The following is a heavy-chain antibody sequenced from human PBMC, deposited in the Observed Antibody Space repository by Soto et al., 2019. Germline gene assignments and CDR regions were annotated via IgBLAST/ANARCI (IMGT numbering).Heavy chain of an antibody. CDR2: MNPNSGNT. Sequence: QVQLVQSGAEVKKPGASVKVSCKASGYTFTSYDINWVRQATGQGLEWMGWMNPNSGNTGYAQKFQGRVTMTRNTSISTASMELSSLRSEDTAVYYCAREITAYWYFDLWGRGTLVTVSS. J-gene: IGHJ2*01. CDR3: AREITAYWYFDL. CDR1: GYTFTSYD. V-gene: IGHV1-8*01. D-gene: IGHD3-16*01.